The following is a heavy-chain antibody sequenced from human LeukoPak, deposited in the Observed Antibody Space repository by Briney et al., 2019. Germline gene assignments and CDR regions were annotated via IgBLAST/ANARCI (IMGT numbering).Heavy chain of an antibody. D-gene: IGHD6-13*01. V-gene: IGHV4-4*07. CDR3: ARVFFRSSWTYNWFDP. J-gene: IGHJ5*02. Sequence: PETLSLTCTVSGGSISSYYWSWIRQPAGKGLEWIGRIYTSGSTNYNPSLKSRVTMSVDTSKNQFSLKLSSVTAADTAVYYCARVFFRSSWTYNWFDPWGQGTLVTVSS. CDR2: IYTSGST. CDR1: GGSISSYY.